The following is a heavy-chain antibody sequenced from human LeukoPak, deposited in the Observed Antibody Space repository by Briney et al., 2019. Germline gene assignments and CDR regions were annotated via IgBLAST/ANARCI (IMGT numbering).Heavy chain of an antibody. Sequence: ASVKVSCKASGYTFTGYYMHWVRQAPGQGLEWMGWINPNSGGTNYAQKFQGRVTMTRDTSISTAYMELSRLRSDDTAVYYCARDLGYSYAPTGFDYWDQGTLVTVSS. D-gene: IGHD5-18*01. J-gene: IGHJ4*02. V-gene: IGHV1-2*02. CDR1: GYTFTGYY. CDR2: INPNSGGT. CDR3: ARDLGYSYAPTGFDY.